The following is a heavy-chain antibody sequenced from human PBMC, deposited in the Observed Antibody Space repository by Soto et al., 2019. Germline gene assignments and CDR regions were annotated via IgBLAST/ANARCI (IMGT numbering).Heavy chain of an antibody. CDR3: AXDVGTQLDFWSTSGMDV. Sequence: GGSLSLSCAASGFSFSSDAMHWVRQAPGQGLEWVAVITYDGSNKYYADSVRGRFTISRDNSKSTLYLQMDSLIIDDTAVYYCAXDVGTQLDFWSTSGMDVWGQGTTVTVSS. CDR2: ITYDGSNK. V-gene: IGHV3-30-3*01. J-gene: IGHJ6*02. CDR1: GFSFSSDA. D-gene: IGHD3-3*01.